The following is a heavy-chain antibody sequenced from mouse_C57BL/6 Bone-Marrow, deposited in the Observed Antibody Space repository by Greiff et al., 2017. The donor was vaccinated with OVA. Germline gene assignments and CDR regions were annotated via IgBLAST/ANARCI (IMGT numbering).Heavy chain of an antibody. D-gene: IGHD2-3*01. V-gene: IGHV5-9*01. J-gene: IGHJ3*01. CDR3: ARQMGWAY. CDR1: GFTFSSYT. Sequence: EVKVVESGGGLVKPGGSLKLSCAASGFTFSSYTMSWVRQTPEKRLEWVATISGGGGNTYYPDSVKGRFTISRDNAKNTLYLQMSSLRSEDTALYYCARQMGWAYWGQGTLVTVSA. CDR2: ISGGGGNT.